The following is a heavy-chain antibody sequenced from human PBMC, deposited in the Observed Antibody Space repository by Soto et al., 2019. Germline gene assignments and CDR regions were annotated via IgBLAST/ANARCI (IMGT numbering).Heavy chain of an antibody. J-gene: IGHJ5*02. D-gene: IGHD3-3*01. Sequence: SVKVSCKASGGTFSSYATSWVRQAPGQGLEWMGGIIPIFGTANYAQKFQGRVTITADESTSTAYMELSSLRSEDTAVYYCARFPDYDFWSGFDENENWFDPWGQGTLVTVSS. CDR1: GGTFSSYA. CDR2: IIPIFGTA. CDR3: ARFPDYDFWSGFDENENWFDP. V-gene: IGHV1-69*13.